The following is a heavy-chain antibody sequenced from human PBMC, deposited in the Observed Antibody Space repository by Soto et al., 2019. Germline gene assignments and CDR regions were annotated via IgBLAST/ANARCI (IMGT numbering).Heavy chain of an antibody. Sequence: PGGSLRLSCAASGFTFSSYAMSWVRQAPGKGLEWVSAISGSGGSPYYADSVKGRFTISRDNSKNTLYLQMNSLRAEDTAVYYCAKEEYYYDSSGYPQAWFDPWGQGTLVTVSS. CDR2: ISGSGGSP. CDR3: AKEEYYYDSSGYPQAWFDP. D-gene: IGHD3-22*01. J-gene: IGHJ5*02. V-gene: IGHV3-23*01. CDR1: GFTFSSYA.